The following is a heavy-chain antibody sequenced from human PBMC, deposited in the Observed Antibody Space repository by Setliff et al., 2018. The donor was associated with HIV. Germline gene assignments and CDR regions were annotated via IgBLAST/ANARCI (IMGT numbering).Heavy chain of an antibody. J-gene: IGHJ5*02. CDR1: GGSISSGSYY. CDR2: IYTTGST. CDR3: ARRWGIRGYSS. D-gene: IGHD5-18*01. V-gene: IGHV4-61*01. Sequence: SETLSLTCTVSGGSISSGSYYWSWVRQPPGKGLEWIGYIYTTGSTNYNPSLKSRVTISVDTSKNQSSLKLYSVTAADTSVYYCARRWGIRGYSSWGQGTLVTVSS.